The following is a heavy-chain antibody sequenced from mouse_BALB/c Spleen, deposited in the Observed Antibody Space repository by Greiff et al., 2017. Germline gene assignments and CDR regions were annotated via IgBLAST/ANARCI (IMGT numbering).Heavy chain of an antibody. CDR3: ARQKDGSPFAY. Sequence: EVKLVESGGGLVKPGGSLKLSCAASGFAFSSYDMSWVRQTPEKRLEWVAYISSGGGSTYYPDTVKGRFTISRDNAKNTLYLQMSSLKSEDTAMYYCARQKDGSPFAYGGQGTLVTVSA. D-gene: IGHD2-3*01. CDR1: GFAFSSYD. V-gene: IGHV5-12-1*01. CDR2: ISSGGGST. J-gene: IGHJ3*01.